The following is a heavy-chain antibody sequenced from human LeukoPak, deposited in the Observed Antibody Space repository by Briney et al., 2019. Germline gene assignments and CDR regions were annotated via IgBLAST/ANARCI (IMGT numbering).Heavy chain of an antibody. CDR2: ISGSGGST. J-gene: IGHJ4*02. V-gene: IGHV3-23*01. D-gene: IGHD3-3*01. Sequence: GGSLRLSCAASGFTFSSYAMSWVRQAPGKGLEWVSAISGSGGSTYYADSVKGRFTISRNNSKNTLYLQMNSLRAEDTAVYYCAKDDFGVVILGYWGQGTLVTVSS. CDR3: AKDDFGVVILGY. CDR1: GFTFSSYA.